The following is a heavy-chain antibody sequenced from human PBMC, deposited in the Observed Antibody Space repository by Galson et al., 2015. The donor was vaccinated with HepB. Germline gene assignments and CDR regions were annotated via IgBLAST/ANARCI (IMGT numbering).Heavy chain of an antibody. D-gene: IGHD6-19*01. V-gene: IGHV3-48*01. CDR1: GFTFSSYS. CDR2: ISSSSSTI. Sequence: SLRLSCAASGFTFSSYSMNWVRQAPGKGLEWVSYISSSSSTIYYADSVKGRFTISRDNAKNSLYLQMNSLRAEDTAVYYCAREGSGWSETPPFFDYWGQGTLVTVSS. CDR3: AREGSGWSETPPFFDY. J-gene: IGHJ4*02.